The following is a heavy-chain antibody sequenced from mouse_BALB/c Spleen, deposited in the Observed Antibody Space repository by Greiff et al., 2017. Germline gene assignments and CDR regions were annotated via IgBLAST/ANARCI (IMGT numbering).Heavy chain of an antibody. CDR1: GFNIKDTY. V-gene: IGHV14-3*02. Sequence: VQLQQSGAELVKPGASVKLSCTASGFNIKDTYMHWVKQRPEQSLEWIGRIDPANGNTKYDPKFQGKATITADTSSNTAYLQLSSLTSEDTAVYYCADYDYDVGFADWGQGTLVTVSA. CDR2: IDPANGNT. D-gene: IGHD2-4*01. CDR3: ADYDYDVGFAD. J-gene: IGHJ3*01.